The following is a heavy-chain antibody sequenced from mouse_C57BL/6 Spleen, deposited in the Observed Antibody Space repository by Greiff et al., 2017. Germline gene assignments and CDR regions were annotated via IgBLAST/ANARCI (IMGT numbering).Heavy chain of an antibody. Sequence: DVMLVESGGGLVKPGGSLKLSCAASGFTFSDYGMHWVRQAPEKGLEWVAYISSGSSTIYYADTVKGRFTISRDNAKNTLFLQMTSLRSEDTAMYYGARPRLRGYYAMDYWGQGTSVTVSS. CDR3: ARPRLRGYYAMDY. CDR2: ISSGSSTI. D-gene: IGHD2-4*01. CDR1: GFTFSDYG. J-gene: IGHJ4*01. V-gene: IGHV5-17*01.